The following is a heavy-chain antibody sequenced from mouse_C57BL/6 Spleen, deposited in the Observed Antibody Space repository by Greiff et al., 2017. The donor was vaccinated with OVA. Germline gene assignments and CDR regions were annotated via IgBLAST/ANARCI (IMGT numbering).Heavy chain of an antibody. J-gene: IGHJ2*01. D-gene: IGHD1-1*01. CDR2: ISYSGST. CDR3: ARSNYGSTVFDY. V-gene: IGHV3-1*01. CDR1: GYSITSGYD. Sequence: DVQLQESGPGMVKPSQSLSLTCTVTGYSITSGYDWHWIRHFPGNKLEWMGYISYSGSTNYNPSLKSRISITHDTSKNHFFLKLNSVTTEDTATYYCARSNYGSTVFDYWGQGTTLTVSS.